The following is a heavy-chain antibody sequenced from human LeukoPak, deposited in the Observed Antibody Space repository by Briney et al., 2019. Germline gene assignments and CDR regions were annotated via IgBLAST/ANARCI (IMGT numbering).Heavy chain of an antibody. J-gene: IGHJ3*02. CDR1: GYTFTGYY. CDR3: ARDRYYYDSSGYYGAFDI. V-gene: IGHV1-2*02. Sequence: ASVKVSCKASGYTFTGYYMHWVRQAPGQGLEWMGWINPNSGGTNYAQKFQGRVTMTRDTSISTAYMELSRLRSDDTAVYYCARDRYYYDSSGYYGAFDIWGQGTMVTVSS. D-gene: IGHD3-22*01. CDR2: INPNSGGT.